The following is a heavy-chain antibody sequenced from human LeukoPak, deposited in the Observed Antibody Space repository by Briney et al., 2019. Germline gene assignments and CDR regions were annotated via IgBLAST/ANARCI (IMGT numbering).Heavy chain of an antibody. Sequence: GGSLRLSCAASGFTFSSYAMHWVRQAPGKGLEWVAVISYDGSKKYYADSVKGRFTISRDNSKNTLYLQMNSLRGEDTAVYYCARDLSGVAGYTYGRGIDYWGQGTLVTVSS. J-gene: IGHJ4*02. CDR2: ISYDGSKK. CDR1: GFTFSSYA. CDR3: ARDLSGVAGYTYGRGIDY. D-gene: IGHD5-18*01. V-gene: IGHV3-30*04.